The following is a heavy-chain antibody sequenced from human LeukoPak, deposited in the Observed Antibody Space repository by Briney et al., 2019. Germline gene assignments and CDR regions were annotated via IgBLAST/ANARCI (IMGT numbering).Heavy chain of an antibody. V-gene: IGHV3-23*01. CDR1: GFTFSSYS. J-gene: IGHJ4*02. D-gene: IGHD3-3*01. Sequence: GGSLRLSCAASGFTFSSYSMNWVRQAPGKGLEWVSAISGSGGSTYYADSVKGRFTISRDNSKNTLYLQMNGLRAEDTAVYYCAKGVYYFDYWGQGTLVTVSS. CDR3: AKGVYYFDY. CDR2: ISGSGGST.